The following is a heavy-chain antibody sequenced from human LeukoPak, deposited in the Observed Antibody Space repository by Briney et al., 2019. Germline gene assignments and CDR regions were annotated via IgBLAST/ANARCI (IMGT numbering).Heavy chain of an antibody. Sequence: GRSLRLSCAASGLSFSNYGMHWVRQAPGKGLKWVAVIWSDGSNKSYADSVKGRFTISRDNSKNTVDLQMNSLRAEDTAVYYCVRGLSSRVSYYVHWGQGTLVTVSS. CDR2: IWSDGSNK. V-gene: IGHV3-33*01. CDR3: VRGLSSRVSYYVH. D-gene: IGHD1-26*01. CDR1: GLSFSNYG. J-gene: IGHJ4*02.